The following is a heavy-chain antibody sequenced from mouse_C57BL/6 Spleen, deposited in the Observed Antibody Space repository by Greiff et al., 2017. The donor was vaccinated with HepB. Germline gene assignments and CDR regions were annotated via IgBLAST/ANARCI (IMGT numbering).Heavy chain of an antibody. V-gene: IGHV5-6*02. CDR3: ARHPGGWFAY. Sequence: EVKLVESGGDLVKPGGSLKLSCAASGFTFSSYGMSWVRQTPDKRLEWVATISSGGSYTYYPDSVKGRFTISRDNAKNTLYLQMSSLKSEDTAMYYCARHPGGWFAYGGQGTLVTVSA. CDR2: ISSGGSYT. CDR1: GFTFSSYG. J-gene: IGHJ3*01.